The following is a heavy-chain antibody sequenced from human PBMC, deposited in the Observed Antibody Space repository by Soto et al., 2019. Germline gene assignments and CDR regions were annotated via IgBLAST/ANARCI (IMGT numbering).Heavy chain of an antibody. CDR1: GFTFSSYG. CDR3: AKVPSDY. Sequence: PGGSLRLSCAASGFTFSSYGMHWVRQAPGKGLEWVAVISYDGSNKYYADSVKGRFTISRDNSKNTLYLQMNSLRAEDTAVYYCAKVPSDYWGQGTLVTVSS. J-gene: IGHJ4*02. CDR2: ISYDGSNK. V-gene: IGHV3-30*18.